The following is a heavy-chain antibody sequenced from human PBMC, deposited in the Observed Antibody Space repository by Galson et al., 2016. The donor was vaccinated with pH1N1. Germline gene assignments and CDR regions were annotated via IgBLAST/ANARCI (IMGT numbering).Heavy chain of an antibody. CDR3: ARKGTGWPLDY. CDR2: ISCNNGDS. Sequence: SVKVSCKASGFTFTTYGFTWVRQAPGQGLEWMGWISCNNGDSHYAQKVKGRVTVTIDTSTSTAYLEVRGLTSDDTAVYYCARKGTGWPLDYWGQGTLVTVSS. V-gene: IGHV1-18*01. J-gene: IGHJ4*02. D-gene: IGHD7-27*01. CDR1: GFTFTTYG.